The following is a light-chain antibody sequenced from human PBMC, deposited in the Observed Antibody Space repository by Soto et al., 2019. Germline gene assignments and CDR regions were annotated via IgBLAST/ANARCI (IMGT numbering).Light chain of an antibody. CDR1: SSNIGNYY. CDR3: AAWDDSLSGV. V-gene: IGLV1-47*01. J-gene: IGLJ2*01. CDR2: RNN. Sequence: QLVLTQPPSASGTPGQRVTISCSGSSSNIGNYYVYWYQQLPGTAPKLLIYRNNQRPSGVPDRFSGSKSGTSASLAISGLRSEDEADYYCAAWDDSLSGVFGGGTKLTVL.